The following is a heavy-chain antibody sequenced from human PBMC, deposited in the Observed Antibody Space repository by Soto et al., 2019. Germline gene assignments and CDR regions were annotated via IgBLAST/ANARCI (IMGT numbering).Heavy chain of an antibody. CDR3: AKNGQPPYYYYGLDV. D-gene: IGHD2-8*01. J-gene: IGHJ6*02. V-gene: IGHV1-18*01. CDR1: GYTFTRYG. CDR2: ISGYNGDT. Sequence: QGQLVQSEAEVKKPGASVKVSCKASGYTFTRYGISWVRQAPGQGLEWMGWISGYNGDTTYAQKFQGRVTMTIDTSTSTAYMELRSLTPDDTAVYYCAKNGQPPYYYYGLDVWGQGTKVTVSS.